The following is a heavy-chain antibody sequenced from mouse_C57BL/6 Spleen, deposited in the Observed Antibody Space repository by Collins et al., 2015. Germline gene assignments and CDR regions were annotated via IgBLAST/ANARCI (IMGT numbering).Heavy chain of an antibody. J-gene: IGHJ2*01. CDR1: GFNIKDYY. Sequence: EVQLQQSGAELVKPGASVKLSCTASGFNIKDYYMHWVKQRTEQGLEWIGRIDPEDGETEYAPKFQDKATITADTSSNTAYLQLSSLTSEDTAVYYCARSYSFDYWGQGTTLTVSS. V-gene: IGHV14-2*01. CDR2: IDPEDGET. CDR3: ARSYSFDY.